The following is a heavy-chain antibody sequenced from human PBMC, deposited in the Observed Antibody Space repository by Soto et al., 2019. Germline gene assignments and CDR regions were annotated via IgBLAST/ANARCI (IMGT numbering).Heavy chain of an antibody. CDR2: IIPIFGTA. CDR1: GGTFNSYA. Sequence: QVQLVQSGAEVKKPGSSEKVSCKASGGTFNSYAISWVRQAPRQGLEWMGGIIPIFGTANYAQKFQGRVMITADESTSTAYMELSSLRSEDTAVYYCARAREMATITVRNFDYWGQGTLVTVSS. CDR3: ARAREMATITVRNFDY. D-gene: IGHD5-12*01. V-gene: IGHV1-69*12. J-gene: IGHJ4*02.